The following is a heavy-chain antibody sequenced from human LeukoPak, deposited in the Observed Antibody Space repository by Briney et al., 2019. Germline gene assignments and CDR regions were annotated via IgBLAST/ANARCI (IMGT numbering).Heavy chain of an antibody. Sequence: WASVKVSCKASGYTFTNYPMNWVRQAPGQGLEWMGWINTKTGNPTYAQGFTGRFVISLDTSVSTAYLQISSVKAEDTAVYFCARAEINTRWYGEDYFDYWGPGTLVTVSS. D-gene: IGHD6-13*01. CDR3: ARAEINTRWYGEDYFDY. V-gene: IGHV7-4-1*02. J-gene: IGHJ4*02. CDR2: INTKTGNP. CDR1: GYTFTNYP.